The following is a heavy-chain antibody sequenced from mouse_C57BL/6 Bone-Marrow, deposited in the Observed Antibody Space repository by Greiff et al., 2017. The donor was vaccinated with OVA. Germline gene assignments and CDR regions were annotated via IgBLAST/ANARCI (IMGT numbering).Heavy chain of an antibody. CDR1: GYTFTSYW. D-gene: IGHD6-5*01. Sequence: QVQLQQPGAELVKPGASVKLSCKASGYTFTSYWMHWVKQRPGQGLEWIGMIHPNSGSTNYNEKFKSKATLTVDKSSSTAYMQLRSLTSEDSAVYYCARSLSYWYFDVWGKGTTVTVSS. CDR2: IHPNSGST. CDR3: ARSLSYWYFDV. V-gene: IGHV1-64*01. J-gene: IGHJ1*03.